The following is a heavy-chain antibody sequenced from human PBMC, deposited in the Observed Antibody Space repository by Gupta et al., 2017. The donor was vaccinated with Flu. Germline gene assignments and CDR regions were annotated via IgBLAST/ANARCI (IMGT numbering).Heavy chain of an antibody. V-gene: IGHV3-7*01. J-gene: IGHJ4*02. Sequence: MSWIRQAPGKGLEWVAYIKGSAGERFYWDAGRGRFTISRDNTKNELYLQMDRLREEDTAVYYCLRFAAGIYGFFFDYWGQGAVVKVS. D-gene: IGHD3-10*01. CDR3: LRFAAGIYGFFFDY. CDR2: IKGSAGER.